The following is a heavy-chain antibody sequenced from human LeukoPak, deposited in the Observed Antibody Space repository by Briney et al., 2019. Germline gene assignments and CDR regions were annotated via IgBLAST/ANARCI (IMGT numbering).Heavy chain of an antibody. CDR1: GGSISSGSYY. Sequence: SETLSLTCSVSGGSISSGSYYWGWIRQPPGKGLEWIGYIYYSGSTNYNPSLKSRVTVSVDTSKNQFSLKLSSVTAADTAVYYCAREVSVGLVGAFDIWGQGTMVTVSS. J-gene: IGHJ3*02. V-gene: IGHV4-61*01. D-gene: IGHD3/OR15-3a*01. CDR2: IYYSGST. CDR3: AREVSVGLVGAFDI.